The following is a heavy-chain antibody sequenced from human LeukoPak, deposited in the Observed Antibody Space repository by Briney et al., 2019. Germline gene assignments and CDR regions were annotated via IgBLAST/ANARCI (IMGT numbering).Heavy chain of an antibody. CDR2: INTNTGNP. J-gene: IGHJ5*02. CDR3: ARVSLWFGEFPNWFDP. V-gene: IGHV7-4-1*02. CDR1: GGTFSSYA. D-gene: IGHD3-10*01. Sequence: ASVKVSCKAAGGTFSSYAMNWVRQAPGQGLEWMGWINTNTGNPTYAQGFTGRFVFSLDTSVSTAYLQISSLKAEDTAVYYCARVSLWFGEFPNWFDPWGQGTLVTVSS.